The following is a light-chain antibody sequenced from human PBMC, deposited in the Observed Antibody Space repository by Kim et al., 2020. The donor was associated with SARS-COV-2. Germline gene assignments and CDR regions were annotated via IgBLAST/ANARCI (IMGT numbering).Light chain of an antibody. CDR1: QDISNS. J-gene: IGKJ2*01. CDR2: DAS. V-gene: IGKV1-33*01. Sequence: ASVGDIVTITCQASQDISNSLSWFQLKRGKAPRLLIDDASHLETGVASKFSGSVSGTDFTFNISSLQPEDAATYYCLQYVNPPYTFGQGTKLEL. CDR3: LQYVNPPYT.